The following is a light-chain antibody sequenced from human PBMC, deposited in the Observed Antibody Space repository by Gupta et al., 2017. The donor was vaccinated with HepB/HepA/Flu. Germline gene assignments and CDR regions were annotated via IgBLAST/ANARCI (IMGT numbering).Light chain of an antibody. Sequence: SFLLTQPPSVSLAPGKTASITCVGNNIGTESVPWYQQKADQAPVLVIYYHTDRPSGIPERFSGSNSGNTATLTISRVEAGDEADYYCQVWDDISGHVVFGGGTKLAVL. J-gene: IGLJ2*01. CDR3: QVWDDISGHVV. V-gene: IGLV3-21*04. CDR1: NIGTES. CDR2: YHT.